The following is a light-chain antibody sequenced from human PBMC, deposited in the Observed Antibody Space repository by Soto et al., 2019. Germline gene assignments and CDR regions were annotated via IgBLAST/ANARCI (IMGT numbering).Light chain of an antibody. J-gene: IGKJ4*01. CDR1: QGISNY. CDR3: QKYNSSPPGLT. V-gene: IGKV1-27*01. Sequence: DIQMTQSPSSLSASVGDRVTITCRASQGISNYLAGYQQKPGKVPKLLIYAASTLQSGVPSRFSGSGSGTDFTLTISSLQPEDVATYYCQKYNSSPPGLTFGGGTKVEIK. CDR2: AAS.